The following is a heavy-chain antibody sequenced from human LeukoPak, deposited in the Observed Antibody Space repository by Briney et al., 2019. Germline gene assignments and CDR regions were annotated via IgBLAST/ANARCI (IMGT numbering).Heavy chain of an antibody. V-gene: IGHV1-2*02. J-gene: IGHJ3*02. CDR1: GYTFTGYY. CDR2: INPNSGGT. D-gene: IGHD3-16*01. Sequence: ASVKVSCKASGYTFTGYYMHWVRQAPGQGLEWMGWINPNSGGTNYAQKFQGRVTMTRDTSISTAYMELSRLRSDDTAVYYCARDQSYVRAFDIWGQGTMVTVSS. CDR3: ARDQSYVRAFDI.